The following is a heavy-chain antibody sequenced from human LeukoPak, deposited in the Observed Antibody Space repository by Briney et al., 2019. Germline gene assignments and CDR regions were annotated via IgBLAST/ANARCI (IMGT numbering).Heavy chain of an antibody. Sequence: GGSLRFSCAASGVTVSSTYMSWVRQAPGKGLEWVSVIYSGGTTRYAESVKGRFTISRDNSKNTLYPQMSSLRAEDTAVYYCARDRHGYNPFDYWGQGTLVTVSS. CDR2: IYSGGTT. V-gene: IGHV3-53*01. J-gene: IGHJ4*02. CDR1: GVTVSSTY. CDR3: ARDRHGYNPFDY. D-gene: IGHD5-24*01.